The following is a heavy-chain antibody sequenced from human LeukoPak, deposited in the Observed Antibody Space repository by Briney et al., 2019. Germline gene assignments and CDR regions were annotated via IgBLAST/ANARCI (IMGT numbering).Heavy chain of an antibody. V-gene: IGHV4-38-2*01. CDR3: AASYGSHLGRFDP. CDR1: GYSISSGHC. D-gene: IGHD5-18*01. CDR2: IYHSGST. Sequence: PSETLSLTCAVSGYSISSGHCWCLIRQPPGKGLEWIGSIYHSGSTYYNPSLKSRVTISVDTSKNQFSLKLSSVTAADTAVYYCAASYGSHLGRFDPWGQGTLVTVSS. J-gene: IGHJ5*02.